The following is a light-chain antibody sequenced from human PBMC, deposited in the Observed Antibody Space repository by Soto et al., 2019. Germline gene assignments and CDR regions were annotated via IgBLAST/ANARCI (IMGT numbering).Light chain of an antibody. CDR2: GAS. J-gene: IGKJ1*01. CDR1: QSVSSN. CDR3: QQYDNWPWT. V-gene: IGKV3-15*01. Sequence: EIVMTQSPATLSVSPGEGVTLSCRASQSVSSNLAWYQQRPGQAPRLLIYGASTRATGIPARFSGSGSGTEFTLTISSLQSEDFAVYYCQQYDNWPWTFGQGTKVDI.